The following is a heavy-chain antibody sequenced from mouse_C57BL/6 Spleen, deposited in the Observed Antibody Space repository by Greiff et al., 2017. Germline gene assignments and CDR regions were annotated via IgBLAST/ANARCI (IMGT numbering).Heavy chain of an antibody. Sequence: QVQLQQSGAELVKPGASVKISCKASGYAFSSYWMNWVKQRPGKGLEWIGQLYPGDGETNYNGKFKGKATLTADKSSSTAYMQLSSLTSEDSAVYFCARSRPDYDGYPWFAYWGQGTLVTVSA. J-gene: IGHJ3*01. D-gene: IGHD2-3*01. CDR1: GYAFSSYW. V-gene: IGHV1-80*01. CDR3: ARSRPDYDGYPWFAY. CDR2: LYPGDGET.